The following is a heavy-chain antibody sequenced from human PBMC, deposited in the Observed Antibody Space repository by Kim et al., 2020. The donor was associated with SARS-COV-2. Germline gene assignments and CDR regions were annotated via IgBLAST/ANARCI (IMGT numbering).Heavy chain of an antibody. Sequence: GGSLRLSCAASGFTFSSYSMNWVRQAPGKGLEWVSSISSSSSYIYYADSVKGRFTISRDNAKNSLYLQMNSLRAEDTAVYYCARDELPLEPYYYDSSGYYSGDYWGQGTLVTVSS. J-gene: IGHJ4*02. CDR2: ISSSSSYI. CDR1: GFTFSSYS. CDR3: ARDELPLEPYYYDSSGYYSGDY. V-gene: IGHV3-21*01. D-gene: IGHD3-22*01.